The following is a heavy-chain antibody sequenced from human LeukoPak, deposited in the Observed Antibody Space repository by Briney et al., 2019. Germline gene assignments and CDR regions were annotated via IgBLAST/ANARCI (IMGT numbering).Heavy chain of an antibody. V-gene: IGHV3-49*04. CDR1: GFTFGDYA. CDR2: IRSKAYGGTT. CDR3: TRDSYYDILTGYYEMDY. D-gene: IGHD3-9*01. J-gene: IGHJ4*02. Sequence: GGSLRLSCTASGFTFGDYAMSWVRQPPGKELEWVGFIRSKAYGGTTEYAASVKGRFTISRDDSKSIAYLQMNSLKTEDTAVYYCTRDSYYDILTGYYEMDYWGQGTLVTVSS.